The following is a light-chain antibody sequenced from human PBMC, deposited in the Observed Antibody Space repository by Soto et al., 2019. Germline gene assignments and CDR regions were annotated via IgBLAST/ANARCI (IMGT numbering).Light chain of an antibody. CDR1: QSVGSC. V-gene: IGKV3-11*01. J-gene: IGKJ1*01. CDR2: DAS. Sequence: EIVLTQSPATLSLSPGERATLSCRASQSVGSCFAWYQQKPGQAPRLLIYDASNRATGIPSRFSGSGSGTDFTLAISSLESEDFAVYYCQQRSNWHRTFGQGTKVEIK. CDR3: QQRSNWHRT.